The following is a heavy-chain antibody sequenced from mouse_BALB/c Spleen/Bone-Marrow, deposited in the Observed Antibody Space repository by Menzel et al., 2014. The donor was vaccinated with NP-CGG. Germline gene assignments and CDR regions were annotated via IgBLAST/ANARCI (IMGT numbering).Heavy chain of an antibody. CDR1: GCTFSSYW. Sequence: VQLQQSGAELMKPGASVKISCKATGCTFSSYWIEWVKQRPGHGLEWIGEILPGSGNTNYNEKFKGKATFTADTSSNTAYMQLSSLTSEDSAVYYCARENDYWYFDVWGAGTTVTVSS. V-gene: IGHV1-9*01. J-gene: IGHJ1*01. CDR2: ILPGSGNT. D-gene: IGHD2-3*01. CDR3: ARENDYWYFDV.